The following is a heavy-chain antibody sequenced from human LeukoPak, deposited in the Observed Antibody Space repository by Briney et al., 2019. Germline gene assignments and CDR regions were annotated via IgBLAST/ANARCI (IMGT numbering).Heavy chain of an antibody. CDR3: AKRGRDGYNYGAFDI. D-gene: IGHD5-24*01. Sequence: GRSLRLSCAASGFTFSSYGMPWVRQAPGKGLEWVAVISYDGSNKYYADSVKGRFTISRDNSKNTLYLQMNSLRAEDTAVYYCAKRGRDGYNYGAFDIWGQGTMVTVSS. CDR1: GFTFSSYG. CDR2: ISYDGSNK. V-gene: IGHV3-30*18. J-gene: IGHJ3*02.